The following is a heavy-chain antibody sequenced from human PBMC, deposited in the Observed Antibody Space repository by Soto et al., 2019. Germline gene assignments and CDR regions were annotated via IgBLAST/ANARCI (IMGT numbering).Heavy chain of an antibody. J-gene: IGHJ4*02. D-gene: IGHD6-6*01. V-gene: IGHV4-4*07. CDR1: GGSMSNYY. CDR3: ARDRVGSSSFDF. Sequence: TLSLTCTVSGGSMSNYYWSWIRQSAGKGLEWIGRIYTSGNTNYNPSLKSRVTMSVDTSKNQFSLKMSSVTAADTAVYFCARDRVGSSSFDFWGQGTLVTVSS. CDR2: IYTSGNT.